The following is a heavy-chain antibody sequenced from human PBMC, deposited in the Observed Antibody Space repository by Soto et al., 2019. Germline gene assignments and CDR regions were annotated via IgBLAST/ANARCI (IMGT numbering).Heavy chain of an antibody. CDR2: IFYRGTT. J-gene: IGHJ6*02. Sequence: SETLSLTCTVSGGSISSYYWSWIRQSPGRGLEWLGYIFYRGTTLYSPSVQSRLSITVDTSKNQFSLKMRSVTAADTAIYYCTRHAIIARLQYGMDVWGRGTTVTVSS. V-gene: IGHV4-59*01. D-gene: IGHD1-26*01. CDR1: GGSISSYY. CDR3: TRHAIIARLQYGMDV.